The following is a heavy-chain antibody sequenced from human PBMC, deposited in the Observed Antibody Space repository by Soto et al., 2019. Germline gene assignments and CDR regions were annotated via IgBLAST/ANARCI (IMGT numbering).Heavy chain of an antibody. V-gene: IGHV1-69*13. J-gene: IGHJ6*02. CDR3: ARVFRVRGAAMVTNYYYGMDV. CDR1: GGTFSSYA. Sequence: SVKVSCKASGGTFSSYAISWVRQAPGQGLEWMGGIIPIFGTANYAQKFQGRVTITADESTSTAYMELSSPRSEDTAGSYFARVFRVRGAAMVTNYYYGMDVWGQGTTVTGSS. CDR2: IIPIFGTA. D-gene: IGHD5-18*01.